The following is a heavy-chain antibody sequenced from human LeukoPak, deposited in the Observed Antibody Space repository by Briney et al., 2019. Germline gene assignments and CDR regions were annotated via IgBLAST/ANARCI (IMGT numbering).Heavy chain of an antibody. V-gene: IGHV4-59*01. D-gene: IGHD3-10*01. J-gene: IGHJ4*02. CDR2: IFYSGRT. CDR1: GGSISPYY. CDR3: AREGSPSY. Sequence: SETLSLTCTVSGGSISPYYWSWIWQPPGKGLEWIGYIFYSGRTNHNPSLESRDTISVDTSKNQFSLILSSVTAADTAVYYCAREGSPSYWGQGTLVTVSS.